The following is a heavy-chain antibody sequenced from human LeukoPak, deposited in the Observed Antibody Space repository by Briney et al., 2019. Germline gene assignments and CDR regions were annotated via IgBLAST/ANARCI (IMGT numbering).Heavy chain of an antibody. CDR2: IYTSGST. CDR1: GGSISSYY. CDR3: ARESSSSWYIYYYYYYYMDV. J-gene: IGHJ6*03. D-gene: IGHD6-13*01. Sequence: PSETLSLTCTVSGGSISSYYWSWIRQPAGKGLEWIGRIYTSGSTNYNPSLKSRVTMSVDTSKNQFSLKLSSVTAADTAVYYCARESSSSWYIYYYYYYYMDVWGKGTTVTISS. V-gene: IGHV4-4*07.